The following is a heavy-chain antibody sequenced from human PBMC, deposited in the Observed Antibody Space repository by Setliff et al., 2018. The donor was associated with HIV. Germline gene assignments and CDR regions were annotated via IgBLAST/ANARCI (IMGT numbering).Heavy chain of an antibody. J-gene: IGHJ4*02. V-gene: IGHV3-64*04. CDR1: GFTFSSYV. D-gene: IGHD2-2*01. Sequence: GGSLRLSCSASGFTFSSYVMHWVRQAPGEGLEYVSAISSNGGSTYYADSVRGRFTISRDNAKKSLYLQMNSLRAEDTAVYYCARGEPTILVVPAAFFDYWGQGTLVTVSS. CDR3: ARGEPTILVVPAAFFDY. CDR2: ISSNGGST.